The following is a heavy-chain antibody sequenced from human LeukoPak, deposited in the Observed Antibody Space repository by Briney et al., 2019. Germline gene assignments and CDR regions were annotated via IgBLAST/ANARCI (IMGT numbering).Heavy chain of an antibody. CDR3: GSRRTAMFGVIKGPIDY. Sequence: SETLSLTCAVYGGSYSDYYWTWIRQPPGKGLEWIGEINHSGSPNNNPSLKSRVSISFDTSKNQFSLKLTSVTAADTAVYYCGSRRTAMFGVIKGPIDYWGQGTLVTVSS. D-gene: IGHD3-3*01. J-gene: IGHJ4*02. CDR2: INHSGSP. V-gene: IGHV4-34*01. CDR1: GGSYSDYY.